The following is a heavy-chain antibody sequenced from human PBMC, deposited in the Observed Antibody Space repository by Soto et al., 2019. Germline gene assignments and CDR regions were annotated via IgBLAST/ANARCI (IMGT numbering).Heavy chain of an antibody. Sequence: QVQLVQSGAEVKTPGSSVKVSCKASGGTFNSFSIDWVRQAPGQEIEWMGGIIPMSGRPNYAQRFQGRVTFSADKSTNTVYMEVNNLTYEDTAVYYCTRRGRQSANWFDPWGQGTLVTVSS. CDR3: TRRGRQSANWFDP. CDR1: GGTFNSFS. CDR2: IIPMSGRP. J-gene: IGHJ5*02. V-gene: IGHV1-69*06.